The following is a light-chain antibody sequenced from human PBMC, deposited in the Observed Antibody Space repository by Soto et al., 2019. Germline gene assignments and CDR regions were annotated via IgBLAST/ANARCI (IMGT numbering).Light chain of an antibody. CDR3: QQRSSWPDT. V-gene: IGKV3-11*01. Sequence: EIVLTQSPATLSLSPGERATLSCRASQSVRSYLAWFQHKPGQAPRLLIYDASNRATGVPPRFSGSGSGTDFTLTISSLEPEDFAVYYCQQRSSWPDTFGQGTNVDIK. J-gene: IGKJ2*01. CDR2: DAS. CDR1: QSVRSY.